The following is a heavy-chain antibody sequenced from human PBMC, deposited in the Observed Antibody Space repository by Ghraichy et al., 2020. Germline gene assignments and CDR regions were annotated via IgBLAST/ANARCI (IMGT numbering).Heavy chain of an antibody. V-gene: IGHV3-74*01. J-gene: IGHJ4*02. CDR2: INGDGTTT. Sequence: GESLNISCAASGITFSSYWMHWVRQAPGKGLVWVSRINGDGTTTHYADSVKGRFTISRDNAKNMLYLQMNSLRAEDTAIYYCVRAFDYWGQGTLVTVSS. CDR1: GITFSSYW. CDR3: VRAFDY.